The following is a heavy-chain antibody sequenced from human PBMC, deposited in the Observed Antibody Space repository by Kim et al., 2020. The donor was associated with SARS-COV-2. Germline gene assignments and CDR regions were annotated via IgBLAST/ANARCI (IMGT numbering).Heavy chain of an antibody. Sequence: SETLSLTCAVYGGSFSGYYWSWIRQPPGKGLEWIGEINHSGSTNYNPSLKSRVTISVDTSKNQFSLKLSSVTAADTAVYYCARGRGERSCSSTSCYPSFGYYYYMDVWGKGTTVTVSS. CDR1: GGSFSGYY. J-gene: IGHJ6*03. V-gene: IGHV4-34*01. D-gene: IGHD2-2*01. CDR2: INHSGST. CDR3: ARGRGERSCSSTSCYPSFGYYYYMDV.